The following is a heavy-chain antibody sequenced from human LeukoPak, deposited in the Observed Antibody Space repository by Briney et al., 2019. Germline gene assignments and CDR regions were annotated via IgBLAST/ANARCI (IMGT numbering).Heavy chain of an antibody. V-gene: IGHV4-34*01. CDR3: GRSGLAVSGTPAY. CDR2: INHSGST. CDR1: GGSFSGYY. Sequence: SETLSLTCAVYGGSFSGYYWSWIRQPPGKGLEWIGEINHSGSTNYNPSLNSRVTISVDTSKNQFSLKLSSVSTADTAVYYCGRSGLAVSGTPAYWGQGTLVTVSS. J-gene: IGHJ4*02. D-gene: IGHD6-19*01.